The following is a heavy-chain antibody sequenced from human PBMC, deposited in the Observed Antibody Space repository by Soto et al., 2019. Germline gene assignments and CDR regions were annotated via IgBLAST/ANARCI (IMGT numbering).Heavy chain of an antibody. CDR3: AKEGQYYDFWSGYYGYYGMDV. J-gene: IGHJ6*02. CDR2: ISYDGSNK. Sequence: SGGSLRLSCAASGFTFSSYGMHWVRQAPGKGLEWVAVISYDGSNKYYADSVKGRFTISRDNSKNTLYLQMNSLRAEDTAVYYCAKEGQYYDFWSGYYGYYGMDVWGQGTTVTVSS. V-gene: IGHV3-30*18. D-gene: IGHD3-3*01. CDR1: GFTFSSYG.